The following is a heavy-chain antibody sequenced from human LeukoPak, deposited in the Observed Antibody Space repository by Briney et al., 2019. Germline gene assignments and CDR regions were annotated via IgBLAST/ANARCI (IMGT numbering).Heavy chain of an antibody. CDR2: IYPGDSDT. Sequence: GESLKISCKGSGYSFTSYWIGWVRQMPGKGLEWMGIIYPGDSDTRYSPSFQGQVTISADKSISTAYLQWSSLKASDTARYYCARHAPSYYGSGSYYGSHAFDIWGQGTMVTVSS. V-gene: IGHV5-51*01. CDR3: ARHAPSYYGSGSYYGSHAFDI. CDR1: GYSFTSYW. J-gene: IGHJ3*02. D-gene: IGHD3-10*01.